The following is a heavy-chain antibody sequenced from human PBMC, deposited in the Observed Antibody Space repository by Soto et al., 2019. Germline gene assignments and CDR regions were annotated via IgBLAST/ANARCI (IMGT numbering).Heavy chain of an antibody. Sequence: ASVKVSCKASGYTFTSYYIHWVRQAPGQGLEWMGRINPSNGNTNYSQKFQGRVTITRDTSASTAYMELSSLRSEDTAVYYCARDAPITIFGVVILDHFDYWGQGTLVTVSS. V-gene: IGHV1-46*01. D-gene: IGHD3-3*01. CDR3: ARDAPITIFGVVILDHFDY. CDR2: INPSNGNT. CDR1: GYTFTSYY. J-gene: IGHJ4*02.